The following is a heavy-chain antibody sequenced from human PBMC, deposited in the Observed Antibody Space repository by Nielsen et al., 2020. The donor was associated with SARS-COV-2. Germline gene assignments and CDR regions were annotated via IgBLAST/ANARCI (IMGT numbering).Heavy chain of an antibody. V-gene: IGHV4-59*01. Sequence: SETLSLACTVSGGSISSYYWGWIRQPPGKGLEWIGYIYYSGSTNYNPSLKSRVTISVDTSKNQFSLKLSSVTAADTAVYYCARAPSITIFGVVGWFDPWGQGTLVTVSS. CDR3: ARAPSITIFGVVGWFDP. CDR2: IYYSGST. CDR1: GGSISSYY. D-gene: IGHD3-3*01. J-gene: IGHJ5*02.